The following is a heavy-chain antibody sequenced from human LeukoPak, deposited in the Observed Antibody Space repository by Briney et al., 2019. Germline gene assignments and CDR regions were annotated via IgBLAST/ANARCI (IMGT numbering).Heavy chain of an antibody. CDR2: SSVGRGDS. CDR3: ARERGIRDAFDF. V-gene: IGHV1-3*02. J-gene: IGHJ3*01. D-gene: IGHD1-14*01. CDR1: GYTFTSYI. Sequence: ASVKVSCKASGYTFTSYIIHWVRQAPGRSLEWMGWSSVGRGDSKCSQEFQGSVTLTRDTSATPAYLEVSSLRPEDMAVYYCARERGIRDAFDFWGQGTMVTVSS.